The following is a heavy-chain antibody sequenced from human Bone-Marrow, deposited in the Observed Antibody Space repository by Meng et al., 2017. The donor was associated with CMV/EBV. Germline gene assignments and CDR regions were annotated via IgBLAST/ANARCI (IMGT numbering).Heavy chain of an antibody. V-gene: IGHV3-23*01. CDR3: AKRRDASGFDY. D-gene: IGHD1-26*01. Sequence: SWAASGFTFSNYDMSWVRRAPGKGLEWVSAVIGSGGSTYYADSVKGRFTIYRDNSENTLYLQMNSLRAEDTAVYYCAKRRDASGFDYWGQGTLVTVSS. CDR1: GFTFSNYD. J-gene: IGHJ4*02. CDR2: VIGSGGST.